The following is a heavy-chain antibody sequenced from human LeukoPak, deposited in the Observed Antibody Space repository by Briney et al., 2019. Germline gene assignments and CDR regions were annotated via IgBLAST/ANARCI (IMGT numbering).Heavy chain of an antibody. Sequence: ASVKVSCKASGYTFTSYYMHWVRQAPGQGLEWMGIINPSSGSTSYAQKFQGRVTMTRDMSTSTVYMELSSLRSEDTAVYYCARDYRQWLVGNYWGQGTLVTVSS. CDR1: GYTFTSYY. CDR3: ARDYRQWLVGNY. V-gene: IGHV1-46*01. D-gene: IGHD6-19*01. CDR2: INPSSGST. J-gene: IGHJ4*02.